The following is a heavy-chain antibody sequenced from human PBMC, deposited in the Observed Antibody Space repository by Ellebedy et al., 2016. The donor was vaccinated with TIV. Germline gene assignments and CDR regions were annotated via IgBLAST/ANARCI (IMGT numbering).Heavy chain of an antibody. CDR3: ARRRRIFGRGWHFDD. V-gene: IGHV2-5*02. J-gene: IGHJ4*02. CDR2: IHWDGEK. D-gene: IGHD2/OR15-2a*01. CDR1: GFSLTTSFLG. Sequence: SGPTLVKPTQTLTLTCPFSGFSLTTSFLGVVWIRQPPGKSLEWLGLIHWDGEKRSNPSLNTRLTITKDTSKNQVGPIMPDMDPVDTATYFCARRRRIFGRGWHFDDWGQGTLVTVSS.